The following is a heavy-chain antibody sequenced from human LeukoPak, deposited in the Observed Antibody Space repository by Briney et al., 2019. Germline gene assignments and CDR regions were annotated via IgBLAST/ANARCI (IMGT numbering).Heavy chain of an antibody. CDR2: INGDGTST. J-gene: IGHJ3*02. CDR3: MRGYDI. Sequence: PGGPLRLSCAASGFIFSTQWMHWVRQAPGKGLEWVSGINGDGTSTIYAGSVKGRFTISRDNAKNTLYLQMNSLRADDTAVYYCMRGYDIWGQGTMVTVSS. CDR1: GFIFSTQW. V-gene: IGHV3-74*01.